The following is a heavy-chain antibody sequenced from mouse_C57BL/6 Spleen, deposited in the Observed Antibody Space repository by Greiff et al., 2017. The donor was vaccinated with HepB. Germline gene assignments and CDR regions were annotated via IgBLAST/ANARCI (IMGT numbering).Heavy chain of an antibody. CDR3: TREGSSLYAMDY. Sequence: EVHLVESGEGLVKPGGSLKLSCAASGFTFSSYAMSWVRQTPEKRLEWVAYISSGGDYIYYADTVKGRFTISRDNARNTLYLQMSSLKSEDTAMYYCTREGSSLYAMDYWGQGTSVTVSS. V-gene: IGHV5-9-1*02. CDR1: GFTFSSYA. D-gene: IGHD1-1*01. CDR2: ISSGGDYI. J-gene: IGHJ4*01.